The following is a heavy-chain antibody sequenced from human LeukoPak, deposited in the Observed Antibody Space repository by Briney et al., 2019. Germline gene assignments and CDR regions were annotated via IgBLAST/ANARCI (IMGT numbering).Heavy chain of an antibody. CDR1: GFTFSNAW. J-gene: IGHJ1*01. CDR2: IKTKGEGGTV. D-gene: IGHD4-17*01. Sequence: GGSLRLSCATSGFTFSNAWMTWVRQAQGKGLEWVGRIKTKGEGGTVDYAAPVKGRFTISRDDSKNTLYPQMNSLRAEDTAVYYCAREIYGDSTGGRFQYWGQGTLVTVSS. CDR3: AREIYGDSTGGRFQY. V-gene: IGHV3-15*01.